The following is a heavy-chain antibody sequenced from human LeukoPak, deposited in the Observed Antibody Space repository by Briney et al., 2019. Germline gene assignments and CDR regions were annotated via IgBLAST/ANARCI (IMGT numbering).Heavy chain of an antibody. D-gene: IGHD5-24*01. CDR2: ISSSGESP. V-gene: IGHV3-23*01. CDR1: GFTFSRYA. J-gene: IGHJ4*02. Sequence: GGSLRLSCAASGFTFSRYAMSWVRQAPGKGLEWVCGISSSGESPYYADSVKGRFTISRDNSKKTLYLEINSLRAEDTAVYYCAKKSRDGYNPFDYLGQGTLVTVSS. CDR3: AKKSRDGYNPFDY.